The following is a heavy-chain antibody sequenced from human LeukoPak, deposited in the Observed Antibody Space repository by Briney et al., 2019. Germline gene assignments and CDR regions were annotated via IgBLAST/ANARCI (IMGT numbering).Heavy chain of an antibody. CDR2: IIPIFGTA. Sequence: ASVKVSRKASGGTFISYAISWVRQAPGQGLEWMGGIIPIFGTANYTQKFQGRVTITADESTSTAYMELSSLRSEDTAVYYCARVAVIPSTRTVDERRFLEWFGGKPLGFDYWGQGTLVTVSS. J-gene: IGHJ4*02. CDR1: GGTFISYA. CDR3: ARVAVIPSTRTVDERRFLEWFGGKPLGFDY. V-gene: IGHV1-69*13. D-gene: IGHD3-3*01.